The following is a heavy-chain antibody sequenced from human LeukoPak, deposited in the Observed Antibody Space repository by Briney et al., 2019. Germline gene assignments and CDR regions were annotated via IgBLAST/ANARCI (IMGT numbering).Heavy chain of an antibody. D-gene: IGHD1-26*01. V-gene: IGHV3-21*01. CDR2: ISSSSSYI. CDR3: AKEAYSGSYGGYYYYYYMDV. CDR1: GFTFSSHN. J-gene: IGHJ6*03. Sequence: AGSLRLSCAPSGFTFSSHNMNWVRQAPGKGLEWVSSISSSSSYIYYADSVKGRFTISRDNSKNTLYLQMNSLRAEDTAVYYCAKEAYSGSYGGYYYYYYMDVWGKGTTVTISS.